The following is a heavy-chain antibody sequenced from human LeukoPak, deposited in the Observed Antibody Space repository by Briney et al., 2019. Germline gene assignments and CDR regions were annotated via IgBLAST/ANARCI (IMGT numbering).Heavy chain of an antibody. Sequence: AAVKDSCKASGYIFTGYYIHWVRQAAGRGLEWMGCINPDSGGTNYAQKFQGRVTMTRDTSISTAYMELSKLRPDDTAVYYCASDPISYSCGWYGGWGQGTLVTVSS. CDR1: GYIFTGYY. CDR3: ASDPISYSCGWYGG. CDR2: INPDSGGT. J-gene: IGHJ4*02. D-gene: IGHD6-19*01. V-gene: IGHV1-2*02.